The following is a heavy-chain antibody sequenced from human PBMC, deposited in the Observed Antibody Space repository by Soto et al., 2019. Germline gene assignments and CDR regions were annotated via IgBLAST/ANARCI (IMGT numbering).Heavy chain of an antibody. J-gene: IGHJ6*02. CDR3: AKDRGPCSGNKCSSLYYYYGMDV. CDR1: KFSFNNYW. D-gene: IGHD2-15*01. Sequence: EEELVESGGGLVKPGGSLRLSCAASKFSFNNYWMHWVRQVPGKGPVWVSGVSWNSEIVGYADSVKGRFTISRDNAKNSLYLEMNSLRTEDTALYYCAKDRGPCSGNKCSSLYYYYGMDVWGQGTTVTVSS. V-gene: IGHV3-9*01. CDR2: VSWNSEIV.